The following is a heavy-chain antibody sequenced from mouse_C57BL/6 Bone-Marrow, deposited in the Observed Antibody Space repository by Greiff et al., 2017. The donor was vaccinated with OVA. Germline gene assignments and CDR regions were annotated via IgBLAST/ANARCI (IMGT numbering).Heavy chain of an antibody. CDR2: INYDGSST. D-gene: IGHD5-2*01. V-gene: IGHV5-16*01. CDR1: GFTFSDYY. J-gene: IGHJ1*03. CDR3: ARDGNTGYCDV. Sequence: DVKLVESEGGLVQPGSSMKLSCTASGFTFSDYYMAWVRQVPEKGLEWVANINYDGSSTYYLDSLKSRFIISRDNAKNILYLQMSSLKSEDTATYYCARDGNTGYCDVWGTGTTVTVSS.